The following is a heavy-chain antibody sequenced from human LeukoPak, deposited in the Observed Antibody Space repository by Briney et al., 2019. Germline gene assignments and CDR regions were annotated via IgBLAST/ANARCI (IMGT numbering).Heavy chain of an antibody. D-gene: IGHD2-21*01. CDR1: GFTFSSYT. CDR3: AREAESGDSTEAFDY. Sequence: GGCLTLSCAVSGFTFSSYTMMGLRQAPGKGLEWVSSLCSSGRYIFYADSVKGRFTISRDNAMNSVYLQMNSLRAEDTAVYYCAREAESGDSTEAFDYWGQGTLVTVSS. V-gene: IGHV3-21*06. J-gene: IGHJ4*02. CDR2: LCSSGRYI.